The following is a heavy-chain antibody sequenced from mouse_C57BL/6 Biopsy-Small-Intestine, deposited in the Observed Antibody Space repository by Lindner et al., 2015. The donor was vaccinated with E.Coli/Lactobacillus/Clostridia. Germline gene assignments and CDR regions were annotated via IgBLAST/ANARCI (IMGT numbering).Heavy chain of an antibody. J-gene: IGHJ1*01. CDR2: ISSGSSTI. CDR1: GFTFSDYG. CDR3: ARYGYYGSSYVGYFDV. D-gene: IGHD1-1*01. V-gene: IGHV5-17*01. Sequence: EVQLQESGGGLVKPGGSLKLSCAASGFTFSDYGMHWVRQAPEKGLEWVAYISSGSSTIYYADTVKGRFTISRDNAKNTLFLQMTSLRSEDTAMYYCARYGYYGSSYVGYFDVWGAGTTVTVSS.